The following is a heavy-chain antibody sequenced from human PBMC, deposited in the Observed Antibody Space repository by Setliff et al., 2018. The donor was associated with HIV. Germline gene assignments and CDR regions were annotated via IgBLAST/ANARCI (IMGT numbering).Heavy chain of an antibody. Sequence: PGGSLRLSCAASGFSFGSYWMSWVRQAPGKGLEWVANVKQDGSDKYYVDSVKGRFTISRDNAKNSLYLQMNTLRAEDTAVYYCAREGITGTTLHPYWGQGTLVTVSS. D-gene: IGHD1-7*01. J-gene: IGHJ4*02. CDR1: GFSFGSYW. CDR3: AREGITGTTLHPY. CDR2: VKQDGSDK. V-gene: IGHV3-7*01.